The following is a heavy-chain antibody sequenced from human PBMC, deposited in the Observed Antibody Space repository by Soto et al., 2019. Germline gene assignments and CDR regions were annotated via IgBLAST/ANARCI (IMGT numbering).Heavy chain of an antibody. CDR2: ISANGQGI. D-gene: IGHD1-7*01. V-gene: IGHV3-23*01. Sequence: SVGSLRLSCAASGFTFSTYALSWVRQAPGKGLEWVSAISANGQGIYYADSVRGRFTISRDNSKNTIFLHMDSLRAEDTAVYYCAKDRNYPRDQFHYWGQGTLVTVSS. CDR3: AKDRNYPRDQFHY. CDR1: GFTFSTYA. J-gene: IGHJ4*02.